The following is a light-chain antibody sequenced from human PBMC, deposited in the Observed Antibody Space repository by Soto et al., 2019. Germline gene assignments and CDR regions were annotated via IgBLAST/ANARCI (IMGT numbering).Light chain of an antibody. CDR2: NVN. CDR1: SSDVGSYDY. V-gene: IGLV2-18*02. CDR3: SSYTDSSNYV. Sequence: QSALIQPPSVSGSPGQSVTISCTRTSSDVGSYDYVSWYQQHSGTVPKPMIYNVNTQPSGVPDRVSGSKSGNTASMTISGLQAEDEADYYCSSYTDSSNYVFGTGTKVTVL. J-gene: IGLJ1*01.